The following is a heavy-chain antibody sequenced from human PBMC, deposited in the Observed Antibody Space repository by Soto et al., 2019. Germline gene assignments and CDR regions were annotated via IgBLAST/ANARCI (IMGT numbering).Heavy chain of an antibody. D-gene: IGHD6-19*01. CDR3: ARDARRGQWLVPPGFDF. V-gene: IGHV1-69*01. Sequence: QVQLVQSGAEVKKPGSSVKVSCKASGGPFSNYAISWVRQAPGQGLEWLGGIVPVFRTPNHADKFKGRLTITADESTSTVFMELSSLSSADTAMYFCARDARRGQWLVPPGFDFWGQGTLVTVS. CDR2: IVPVFRTP. CDR1: GGPFSNYA. J-gene: IGHJ4*02.